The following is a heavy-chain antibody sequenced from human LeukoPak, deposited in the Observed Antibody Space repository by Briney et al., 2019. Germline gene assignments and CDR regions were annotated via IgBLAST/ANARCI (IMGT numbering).Heavy chain of an antibody. V-gene: IGHV3-74*01. J-gene: IGHJ4*02. CDR3: ASLNGVYYDSSGFDDY. CDR1: GFTFSSYW. D-gene: IGHD3-22*01. Sequence: GGSLRLSCAASGFTFSSYWIHWVRQAPGKGLVWVSRINSDGSSTTYADSVKGRFTISRDNAKNTLYLQMNSLRAEDTAVYYCASLNGVYYDSSGFDDYWGQGTLVTVSS. CDR2: INSDGSST.